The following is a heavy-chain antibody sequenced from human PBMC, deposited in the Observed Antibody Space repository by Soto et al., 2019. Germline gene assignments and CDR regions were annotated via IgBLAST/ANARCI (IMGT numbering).Heavy chain of an antibody. CDR3: AASYYATLTGHFAFDI. J-gene: IGHJ3*02. D-gene: IGHD3-9*01. V-gene: IGHV4-59*01. CDR2: IYDSGST. Sequence: SETLSLTCTVSGASFRHFSWSWIRQPPGKGLEWLGYIYDSGSTNYNPSLKSRVTMSVDTSKTQFSLDLGSVTAADTAVYFCAASYYATLTGHFAFDIWGHGTMVT. CDR1: GASFRHFS.